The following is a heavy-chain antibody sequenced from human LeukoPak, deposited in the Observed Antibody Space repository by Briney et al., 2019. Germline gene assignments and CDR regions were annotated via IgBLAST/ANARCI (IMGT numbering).Heavy chain of an antibody. V-gene: IGHV1-46*01. CDR2: INPSGGST. CDR3: ASVNSWYRASDY. CDR1: GYTFTSYY. J-gene: IGHJ4*02. Sequence: ASVKVSCKASGYTFTSYYMHWVRQAPGQGLEWMGIINPSGGSTSYAQKFQGRVTMTRDTSTSTVYMELSSLRSEDTAVYYCASVNSWYRASDYWGQGTLVTVSS. D-gene: IGHD6-13*01.